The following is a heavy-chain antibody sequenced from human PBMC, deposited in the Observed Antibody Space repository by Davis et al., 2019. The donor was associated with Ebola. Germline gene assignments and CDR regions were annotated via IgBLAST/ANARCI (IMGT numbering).Heavy chain of an antibody. CDR1: GDAISSYY. CDR2: IYYSGNT. J-gene: IGHJ4*02. CDR3: ARHRSINWGWFDY. V-gene: IGHV4-59*08. Sequence: PSETLSLTCTVSGDAISSYYWSWIRQSPGKGLEWIGYIYYSGNTNYNPSLKSRVTMSLATSRNQFSLKLTSLTAADTAVYYCARHRSINWGWFDYWGQGALVTVSS. D-gene: IGHD3-16*01.